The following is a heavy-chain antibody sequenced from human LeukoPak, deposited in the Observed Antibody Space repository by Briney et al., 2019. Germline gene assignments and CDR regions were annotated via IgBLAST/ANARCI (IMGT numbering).Heavy chain of an antibody. CDR1: GYTFTSYG. J-gene: IGHJ4*02. CDR3: ARDQSIAAAGIYHY. D-gene: IGHD6-13*01. V-gene: IGHV1-18*01. Sequence: GASVKVSCKASGYTFTSYGISWVRQAPGQGLEWMGWISAYNGNTNYAQKLQGRVTMTADTSTSTAYMELRSLRSDDTAVHYCARDQSIAAAGIYHYWGQGTLVTVSS. CDR2: ISAYNGNT.